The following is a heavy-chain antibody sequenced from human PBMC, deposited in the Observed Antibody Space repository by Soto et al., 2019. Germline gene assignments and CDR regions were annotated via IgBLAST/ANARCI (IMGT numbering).Heavy chain of an antibody. V-gene: IGHV3-74*01. CDR2: INSDGNST. CDR1: GFTFSSYW. CDR3: GKVSTYYYDSTFDY. D-gene: IGHD3-22*01. Sequence: AGGSLRLSCAASGFTFSSYWMHWVRQAPGKGLVWVSRINSDGNSTPYADSVKGRFTISRDNAKNTLYLQMNSLRAEDTAVYYCGKVSTYYYDSTFDYWGQGTLVTVSS. J-gene: IGHJ4*02.